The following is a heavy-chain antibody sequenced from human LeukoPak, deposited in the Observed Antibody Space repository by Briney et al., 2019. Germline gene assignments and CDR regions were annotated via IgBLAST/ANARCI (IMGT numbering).Heavy chain of an antibody. D-gene: IGHD3-10*01. CDR3: ARPPRGRGTPPKIDY. J-gene: IGHJ4*02. V-gene: IGHV3-30-3*01. CDR2: ISYDGSNK. CDR1: GFTFSSYA. Sequence: PGRSLRLSCAASGFTFSSYATHWVRQAPGKGLEWVAVISYDGSNKYYADSVKGRFTISRDNSKNTLYLQMNSLRAEDTAVYYCARPPRGRGTPPKIDYWGQGTLVTVSS.